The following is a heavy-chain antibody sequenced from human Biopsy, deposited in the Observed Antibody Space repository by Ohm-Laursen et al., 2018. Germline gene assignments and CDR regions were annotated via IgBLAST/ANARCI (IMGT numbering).Heavy chain of an antibody. Sequence: SQTLSLTCTVSGGSISSYYWSWIRQPPGKGLEWIGYIYYTGSTNYNPSLKSRVTISVDTSMNHLSLRLTSVTAAYTAVYYCARHAPSYSGSYWRYFDLWGRGTLVTVSS. V-gene: IGHV4-59*08. D-gene: IGHD1-26*01. CDR2: IYYTGST. J-gene: IGHJ2*01. CDR3: ARHAPSYSGSYWRYFDL. CDR1: GGSISSYY.